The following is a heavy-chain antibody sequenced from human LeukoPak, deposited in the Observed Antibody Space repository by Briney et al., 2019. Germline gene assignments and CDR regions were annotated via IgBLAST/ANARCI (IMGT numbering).Heavy chain of an antibody. CDR3: ARMYYYDSTTSDHFDY. CDR1: GRSISSSSYY. D-gene: IGHD3-22*01. V-gene: IGHV4-39*01. Sequence: PSETLSLTCTVSGRSISSSSYYWGWIRQPPGKGLEWIGSIYYSGSTYYNPSLKSRVTISVDTSKNQFSLKLSSVTAADTAVYYCARMYYYDSTTSDHFDYWGQGTLVTVPS. CDR2: IYYSGST. J-gene: IGHJ4*02.